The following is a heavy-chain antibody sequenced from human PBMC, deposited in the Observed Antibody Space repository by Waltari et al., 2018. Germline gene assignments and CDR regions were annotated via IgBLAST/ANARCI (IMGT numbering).Heavy chain of an antibody. J-gene: IGHJ4*02. CDR1: GFTFSSYG. D-gene: IGHD2-15*01. Sequence: QVQLVESGGGVVQPGRSLRLSCAASGFTFSSYGMHWVRQAPGKGLEWVAVIWYDGSNKYYADSVKGRFTISRDNSKNTLYLQMNSLRAEDMAVYYCARERRYCSGGSCLYYFDYWGQGTLVTVSS. V-gene: IGHV3-33*01. CDR3: ARERRYCSGGSCLYYFDY. CDR2: IWYDGSNK.